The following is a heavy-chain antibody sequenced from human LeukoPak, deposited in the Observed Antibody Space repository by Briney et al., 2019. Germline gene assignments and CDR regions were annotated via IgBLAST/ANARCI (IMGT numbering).Heavy chain of an antibody. D-gene: IGHD1-1*01. Sequence: SETLSLTCTVSGGSISSCYWSWIRQPPGKGLEWIGYIYYSGSTNYNPSLKSRVNMSVDTSKNQFSLKLSSVTAADTAVYYCARDLQLDSRGYFDYWGQGTLVTVSS. V-gene: IGHV4-59*12. CDR1: GGSISSCY. CDR2: IYYSGST. J-gene: IGHJ4*02. CDR3: ARDLQLDSRGYFDY.